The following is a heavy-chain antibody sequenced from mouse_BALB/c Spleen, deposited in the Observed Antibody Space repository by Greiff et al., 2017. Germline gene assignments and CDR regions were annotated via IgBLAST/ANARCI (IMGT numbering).Heavy chain of an antibody. CDR2: ISYSGST. CDR1: GYSITSDYA. J-gene: IGHJ1*01. D-gene: IGHD1-1*01. CDR3: ARDYYGSSLWYFDV. V-gene: IGHV3-2*02. Sequence: VQLKESGPGLVKPSQSLSLTCTVTGYSITSDYAWNWIRQFPGNKLEWMGYISYSGSTSYNPSLKSRISITRDTSKNQFFLQLNSVTTEDTATYYCARDYYGSSLWYFDVWGAGTTVTVSS.